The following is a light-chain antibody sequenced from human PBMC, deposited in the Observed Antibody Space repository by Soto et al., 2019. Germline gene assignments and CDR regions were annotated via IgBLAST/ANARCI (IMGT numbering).Light chain of an antibody. J-gene: IGKJ3*01. Sequence: EIVFTQSPGTLSLSPGERATLSCRASQSVSSNYLAWYQQKPGQAPRLLIYGASSRATGTPDRFSGSGSGTDFTLTISRLAPEDFAVYYCQQYVTSFTFGPGTKVDI. CDR3: QQYVTSFT. CDR2: GAS. V-gene: IGKV3-20*01. CDR1: QSVSSNY.